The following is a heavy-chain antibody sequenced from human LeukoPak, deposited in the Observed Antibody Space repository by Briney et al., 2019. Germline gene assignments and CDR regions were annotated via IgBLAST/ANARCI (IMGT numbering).Heavy chain of an antibody. D-gene: IGHD3-3*01. V-gene: IGHV1-8*01. J-gene: IGHJ5*02. CDR2: MNPNSGNT. CDR3: ARRGGLLFGGVSFGSNWFDP. Sequence: ASVKVSCKASGYTFTSYDIHWVRPATGQGLDWMGWMNPNSGNTGYAQKFQGRVTMTRNTSISTDYMELSRLRSEDTAVYYCARRGGLLFGGVSFGSNWFDPWGQGTLVTVSS. CDR1: GYTFTSYD.